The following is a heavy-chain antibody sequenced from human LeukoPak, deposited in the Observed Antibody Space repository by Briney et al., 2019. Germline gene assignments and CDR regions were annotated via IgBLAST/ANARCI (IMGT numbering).Heavy chain of an antibody. Sequence: SETLSLTCTVPGGSISSYYWSWIRQPAGKGLEWIGRIYTSGSTNYNPSLKSRVTMSVDTSKNQFSLKLSSVTAADTAVYYCARDRVSGSYHHFDYWGQGTLVTVSS. CDR1: GGSISSYY. V-gene: IGHV4-4*07. J-gene: IGHJ4*02. CDR3: ARDRVSGSYHHFDY. D-gene: IGHD1-26*01. CDR2: IYTSGST.